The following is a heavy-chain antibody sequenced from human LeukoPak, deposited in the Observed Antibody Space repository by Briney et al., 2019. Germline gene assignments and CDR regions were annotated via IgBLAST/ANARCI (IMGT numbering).Heavy chain of an antibody. Sequence: PSETLSLTCAVSGSSISSGYYWGWIRQPPGKGLEWIGSIYHSGSTYYNPSLKSRVTISVDTSKKQFSLKLSSVTAADTAVYYCARKYSSSWGSGSWGQGTLVTVSS. CDR2: IYHSGST. CDR1: GSSISSGYY. J-gene: IGHJ5*02. V-gene: IGHV4-38-2*01. CDR3: ARKYSSSWGSGS. D-gene: IGHD6-13*01.